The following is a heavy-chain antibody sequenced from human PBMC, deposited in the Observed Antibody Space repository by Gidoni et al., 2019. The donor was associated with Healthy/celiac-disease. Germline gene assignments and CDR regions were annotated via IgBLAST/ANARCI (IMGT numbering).Heavy chain of an antibody. J-gene: IGHJ6*02. CDR3: ARSRPFSPQWLVRAYYYYGMDV. CDR1: GGSISSSSYY. D-gene: IGHD6-19*01. Sequence: QLQLPESCPGLVKPSETLSLTCTVSGGSISSSSYYWCWIRPPPGKGLEWIGSIYYSGSTNYNTSHKGRVTISVDTSKNQFTLKLSSVTAADTAVYYCARSRPFSPQWLVRAYYYYGMDVWGQGTTVTVSS. V-gene: IGHV4-39*07. CDR2: IYYSGST.